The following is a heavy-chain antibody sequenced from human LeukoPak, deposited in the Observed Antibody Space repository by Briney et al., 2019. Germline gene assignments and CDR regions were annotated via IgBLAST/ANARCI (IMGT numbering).Heavy chain of an antibody. CDR2: ISYDGSNK. V-gene: IGHV3-30*18. CDR3: AKSNNYDFWSGYNRAEYFQH. D-gene: IGHD3-3*01. Sequence: GGSLRLSCAASGFTFSHYGVHWVRQAPGKGLEWVAVISYDGSNKYYADSVKGRFTISRDNSKNTLYLQMNSLRAEDTAVYYCAKSNNYDFWSGYNRAEYFQHWGQGTLVTVSS. CDR1: GFTFSHYG. J-gene: IGHJ1*01.